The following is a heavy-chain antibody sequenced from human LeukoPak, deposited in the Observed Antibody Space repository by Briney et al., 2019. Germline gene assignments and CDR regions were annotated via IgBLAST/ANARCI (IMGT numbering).Heavy chain of an antibody. CDR2: ISGSGGST. CDR3: AKSGAMIVVVPFDY. V-gene: IGHV3-23*01. D-gene: IGHD3-22*01. J-gene: IGHJ4*02. Sequence: GGSLRLPCAASGFTFSSYAMHWVRQAPGKGLEWVSAISGSGGSTYYADSVKGRFTISRDNSKNTLYLQMNSLRAEDTAVYYCAKSGAMIVVVPFDYWGQGTLVTVSS. CDR1: GFTFSSYA.